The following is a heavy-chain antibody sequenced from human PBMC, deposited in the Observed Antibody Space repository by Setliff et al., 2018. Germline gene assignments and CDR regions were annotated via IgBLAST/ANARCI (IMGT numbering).Heavy chain of an antibody. CDR3: ARGDFYYYFYLDV. CDR1: GGTFSTYA. V-gene: IGHV1-69*05. J-gene: IGHJ6*03. Sequence: VKVSCKASGGTFSTYAISWVRQAPGQGLEWLGGIISMFGTANYAQKFQGRVTITTDKSTSTAYMELSSLRSEDTAIYYCARGDFYYYFYLDVWGKGTTVTVSS. CDR2: IISMFGTA.